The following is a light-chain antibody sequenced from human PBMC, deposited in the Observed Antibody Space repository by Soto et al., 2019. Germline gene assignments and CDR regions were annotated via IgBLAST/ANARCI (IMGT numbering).Light chain of an antibody. J-gene: IGKJ5*01. V-gene: IGKV3-15*01. CDR1: QSVSSN. Sequence: IVITQSPSTLSVSPGERATLSFRASQSVSSNLAWYRQKPGQAPRLLIYEASTRATGIPARFSGSGSGTEFTLTISSLQSEDFAVYYCQQYYDWAITFGQGTRLEIK. CDR3: QQYYDWAIT. CDR2: EAS.